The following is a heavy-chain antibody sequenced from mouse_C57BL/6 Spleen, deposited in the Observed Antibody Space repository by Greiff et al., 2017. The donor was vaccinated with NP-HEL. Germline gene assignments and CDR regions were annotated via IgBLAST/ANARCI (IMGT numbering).Heavy chain of an antibody. CDR3: ARFYDGYLMDY. D-gene: IGHD2-3*01. V-gene: IGHV1-69*01. CDR2: IDPSDSYT. J-gene: IGHJ4*01. CDR1: GYTFTSYW. Sequence: QVQLQQPGAELVMPGASVKLSCKASGYTFTSYWMHWVKQRPGQGLEWIGEIDPSDSYTNYNQKFKGKSTLTVDKSSSTAYMQLSSLTSEDSAVYYCARFYDGYLMDYWGQGTSVTVSS.